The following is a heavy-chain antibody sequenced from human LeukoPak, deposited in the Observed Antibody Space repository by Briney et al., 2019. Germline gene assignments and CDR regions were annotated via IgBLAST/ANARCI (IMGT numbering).Heavy chain of an antibody. J-gene: IGHJ4*02. CDR3: AREGVDTAMGSFDY. CDR1: GGSISSYY. V-gene: IGHV4-59*01. CDR2: IYYSGST. D-gene: IGHD5-18*01. Sequence: SETLSLTCTVSGGSISSYYWSWIRQPPGKGLEWIGYIYYSGSTNYNPSLKSRVTISADTSKNQFSLKLSSVTAADTAVYYCAREGVDTAMGSFDYWGQGTLVTVSS.